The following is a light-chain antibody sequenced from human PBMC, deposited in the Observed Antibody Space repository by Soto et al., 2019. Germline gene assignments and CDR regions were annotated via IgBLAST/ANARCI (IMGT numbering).Light chain of an antibody. CDR1: SGHSSYI. CDR2: LEGSGSH. J-gene: IGLJ3*02. V-gene: IGLV4-60*02. Sequence: QPVLTQSSSASASLGSSVKLTCTLSSGHSSYIIAWHQQQPGKAPRYLMKLEGSGSHNKGSGVPDRFSGSSSGADRYLTISNLQFEDEADYYCETWDSNSWVFGGGTKLTVL. CDR3: ETWDSNSWV.